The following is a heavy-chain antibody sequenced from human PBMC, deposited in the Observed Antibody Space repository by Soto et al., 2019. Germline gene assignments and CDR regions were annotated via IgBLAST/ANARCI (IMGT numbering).Heavy chain of an antibody. Sequence: VLLVESGGGLVQPGGSLRLSCAASGLTFSDYSMNWVRQAPGKGLEWVSYITNGGTAMYYADSVKGRFTISRDNAQISLYLQMNSLRAEDTAVDYFARGDSCSSGRCCSANNVYERWGQGTEVTVSS. V-gene: IGHV3-48*01. J-gene: IGHJ3*01. CDR1: GLTFSDYS. D-gene: IGHD2-15*01. CDR3: ARGDSCSSGRCCSANNVYER. CDR2: ITNGGTAM.